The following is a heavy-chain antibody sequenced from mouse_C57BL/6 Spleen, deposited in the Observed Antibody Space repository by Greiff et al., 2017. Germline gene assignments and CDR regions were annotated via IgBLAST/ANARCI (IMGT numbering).Heavy chain of an antibody. J-gene: IGHJ4*01. CDR2: IDPNSGGT. Sequence: QVHVKQSGAELVKPGASVKLSCKASGYTFTSYWMHWVKQRPGRGLEWIGRIDPNSGGTKYNEKFKSKATLTVDKPSSTASMQLSNLTSEDSAVSYCAIYYAMDYWGQGTSVTVSS. CDR3: AIYYAMDY. V-gene: IGHV1-72*01. CDR1: GYTFTSYW.